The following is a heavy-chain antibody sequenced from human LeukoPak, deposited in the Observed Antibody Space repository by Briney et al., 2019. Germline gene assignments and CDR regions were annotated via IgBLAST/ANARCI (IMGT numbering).Heavy chain of an antibody. V-gene: IGHV4-34*01. D-gene: IGHD3-9*01. CDR3: ARLNSGYYDILTGYYRSNWFDP. CDR2: INHSGST. Sequence: SETLSLTCAVYGGSFSGYYWSWIRQPPGKGLEWIGEINHSGSTNYNQSLKSRVTISVDTSKNQFSLKLSSVTAADTAVYYCARLNSGYYDILTGYYRSNWFDPWGQGTLVTVSS. CDR1: GGSFSGYY. J-gene: IGHJ5*02.